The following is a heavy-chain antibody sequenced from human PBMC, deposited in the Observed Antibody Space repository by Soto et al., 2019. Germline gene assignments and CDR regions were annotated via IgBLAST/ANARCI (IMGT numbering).Heavy chain of an antibody. Sequence: LSLTCAGSGGSISSGGYSWSWIRQPPGKGLECIGYIYHSVSTYYNPSLKSRVTISVDRSKNQFSLKLSSVTAADTAVYYCARGPPLGFWGQGTLVTVSS. CDR2: IYHSVST. J-gene: IGHJ4*02. CDR3: ARGPPLGF. V-gene: IGHV4-30-2*01. CDR1: GGSISSGGYS.